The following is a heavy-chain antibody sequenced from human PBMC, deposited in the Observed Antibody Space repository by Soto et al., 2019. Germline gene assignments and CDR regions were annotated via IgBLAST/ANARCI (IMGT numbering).Heavy chain of an antibody. CDR2: IYPSGST. J-gene: IGHJ4*02. Sequence: QVQLQESGPGLVKPSGTLSLTCAVSGGSVTNDNWWSWVRQPPGKGLEWIGEIYPSGSTNYNPSLKSRVTISIDNSNNQFSLKLNSVTAADTAVYSCASGGGGGNYWGQGTLVTVSS. CDR1: GGSVTNDNW. V-gene: IGHV4-4*02. D-gene: IGHD3-16*01. CDR3: ASGGGGGNY.